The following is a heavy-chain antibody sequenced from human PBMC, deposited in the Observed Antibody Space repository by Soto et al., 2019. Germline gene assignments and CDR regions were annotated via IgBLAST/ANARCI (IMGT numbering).Heavy chain of an antibody. CDR3: ASSSGSYRGLDY. J-gene: IGHJ4*02. V-gene: IGHV1-18*04. D-gene: IGHD1-26*01. Sequence: ASPKVSCKSSGYPFTSYGTSWVRQATGPGLEWLGWISAYNGNTNYAQKLQGRVTITTDTSTSKAYMEPRSLRSYATAVYYCASSSGSYRGLDYWGQGTLVTVSS. CDR2: ISAYNGNT. CDR1: GYPFTSYG.